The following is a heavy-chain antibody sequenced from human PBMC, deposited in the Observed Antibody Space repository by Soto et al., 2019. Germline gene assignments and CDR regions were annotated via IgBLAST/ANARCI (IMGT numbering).Heavy chain of an antibody. J-gene: IGHJ4*02. V-gene: IGHV4-59*01. CDR1: GDSISSYY. D-gene: IGHD2-2*01. Sequence: QVQLQESGPGLVKPSETLSLTCTVSGDSISSYYWSWIRQPPGKGLEWIGNIYYSGSTNYNPSLKSRVTISVDTSKNQFSLKLSSVTAADTAVYYCARTVVATAPVGYWGQGTLVTVSP. CDR3: ARTVVATAPVGY. CDR2: IYYSGST.